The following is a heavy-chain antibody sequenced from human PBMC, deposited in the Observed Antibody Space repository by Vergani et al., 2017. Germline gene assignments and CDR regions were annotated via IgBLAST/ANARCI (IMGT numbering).Heavy chain of an antibody. CDR2: IKQDGSEK. Sequence: VQLVESGGGVVQPGGSLRLSCAASGFTFSSYWMSWVRQAPGKGLEWVANIKQDGSEKYYVDSVKGRFTISRDNAKNSLYLQMNSLRAEDTAVYYCARDLRIAAAGIYYYYYGMDVWGQGTTVTVSS. V-gene: IGHV3-7*01. CDR1: GFTFSSYW. D-gene: IGHD6-13*01. J-gene: IGHJ6*02. CDR3: ARDLRIAAAGIYYYYYGMDV.